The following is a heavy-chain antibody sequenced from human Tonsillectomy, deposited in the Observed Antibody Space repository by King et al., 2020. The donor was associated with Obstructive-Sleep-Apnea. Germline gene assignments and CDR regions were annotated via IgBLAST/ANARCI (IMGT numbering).Heavy chain of an antibody. CDR1: GASISSTNYY. V-gene: IGHV4-39*07. CDR3: ARSTGSYYF. Sequence: QLQESGPGLVKPSETLSLTCTVSGASISSTNYYWDWIRQPPGQGPEWIGSVYYSGSTYYNPSFKSRVTISLDTSKNQFYLNLISVTAADTAMYYCARSTGSYYFWGQGARVTVSS. CDR2: VYYSGST. D-gene: IGHD1-26*01. J-gene: IGHJ4*02.